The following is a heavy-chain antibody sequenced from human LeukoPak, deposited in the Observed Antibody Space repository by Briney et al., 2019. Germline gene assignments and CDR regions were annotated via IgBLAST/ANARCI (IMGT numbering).Heavy chain of an antibody. D-gene: IGHD4-17*01. CDR2: INHSGST. Sequence: SETLSLTCGVYGGSFSGYYWSWLRQPPGKGLEWIGEINHSGSTNYNPSLKSRVTMSVDTSNHQFSLKLNSVTAADTAVYYCARVDSSTVTLPGSIDYWGQGTLVTVSS. CDR1: GGSFSGYY. V-gene: IGHV4-34*01. CDR3: ARVDSSTVTLPGSIDY. J-gene: IGHJ4*02.